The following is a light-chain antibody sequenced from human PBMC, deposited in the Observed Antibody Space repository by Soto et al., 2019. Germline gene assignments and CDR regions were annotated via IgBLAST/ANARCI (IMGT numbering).Light chain of an antibody. CDR1: QGIRND. CDR3: LQQTPCPLT. Sequence: DIQMTQFPSYLSASVGDRVTITCRASQGIRNDLAWYQQKPGKAPKSLIYAASSLQSGVPSRFSGSGSGTEFTLAISSLQPEDFATFYCLQQTPCPLTFGQGTTVELK. J-gene: IGKJ1*01. V-gene: IGKV1-17*01. CDR2: AAS.